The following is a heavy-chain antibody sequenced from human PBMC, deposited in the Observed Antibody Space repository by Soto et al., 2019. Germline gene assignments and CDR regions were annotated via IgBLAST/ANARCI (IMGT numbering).Heavy chain of an antibody. CDR3: ARGRQQLVLGFDY. CDR2: INAGNGNT. Sequence: QVQLVQSGAEVKKPGASVKVSCKASGYTFTSYAMHWVRQAPGQRLEWMGWINAGNGNTKYSQKFQGRVTITRDTSASTAYMELSSPRSEDTAVYYCARGRQQLVLGFDYWGQGTLVTVSS. CDR1: GYTFTSYA. D-gene: IGHD6-13*01. J-gene: IGHJ4*02. V-gene: IGHV1-3*01.